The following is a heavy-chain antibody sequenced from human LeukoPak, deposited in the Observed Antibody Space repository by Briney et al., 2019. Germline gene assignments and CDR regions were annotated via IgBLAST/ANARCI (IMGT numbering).Heavy chain of an antibody. J-gene: IGHJ4*02. Sequence: SQTLSLTCTVSGGPISSGDYYWNWIRQPPGEGLEWIGDIEDSGYTHYNPSLKSRVTISVDTSKNQISLKLSSVTAADTAVYYCARHPRDYGSGSYYKNFDYWGQGTLVTVSS. CDR3: ARHPRDYGSGSYYKNFDY. V-gene: IGHV4-30-4*01. D-gene: IGHD3-10*01. CDR1: GGPISSGDYY. CDR2: IEDSGYT.